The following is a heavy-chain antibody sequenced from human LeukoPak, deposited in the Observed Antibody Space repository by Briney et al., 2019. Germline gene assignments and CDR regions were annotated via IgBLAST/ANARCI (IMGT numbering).Heavy chain of an antibody. CDR3: ARFLSSYSSSPGP. CDR1: GFTFADYA. V-gene: IGHV3-11*01. D-gene: IGHD6-13*01. J-gene: IGHJ5*02. Sequence: GGSLRLSCTSSGFTFADYALSGFRQAPGKGLEWVSYISSSGSTIYYADSAKGRFTISRDNAKNSLYLQMNSLRAEDTAVYYCARFLSSYSSSPGPWGQGTLVTVSS. CDR2: ISSSGSTI.